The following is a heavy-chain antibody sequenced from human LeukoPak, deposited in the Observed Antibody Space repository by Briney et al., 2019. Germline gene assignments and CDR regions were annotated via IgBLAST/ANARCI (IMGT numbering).Heavy chain of an antibody. CDR2: ISSSSSTI. V-gene: IGHV3-48*02. J-gene: IGHJ4*02. D-gene: IGHD6-13*01. Sequence: GGSLRLSCAASGFPFSSYSMNWVRQDPGKGLERLSYISSSSSTIYYADSVKGRFTISRDNAKNSLYPQMNSLSDAETTMYYCPRDSIAAINWGQGILVTVSS. CDR1: GFPFSSYS. CDR3: PRDSIAAIN.